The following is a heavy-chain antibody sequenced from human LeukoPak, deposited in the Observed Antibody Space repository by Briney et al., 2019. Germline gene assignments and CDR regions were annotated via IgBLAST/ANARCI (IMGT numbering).Heavy chain of an antibody. CDR2: MNPNSGNT. D-gene: IGHD4-11*01. CDR1: GYTFTSYD. Sequence: ASVKVSCKASGYTFTSYDISWVRQATGQGLEWMGWMNPNSGNTGHAQKFQGRVTITRNTSISTAYMELSSLRSEDTAVYYCARATGGWFDPWGQGTLVTVSS. J-gene: IGHJ5*02. CDR3: ARATGGWFDP. V-gene: IGHV1-8*03.